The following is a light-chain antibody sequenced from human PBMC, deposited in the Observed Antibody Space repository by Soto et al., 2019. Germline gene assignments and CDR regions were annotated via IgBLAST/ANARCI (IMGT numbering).Light chain of an antibody. Sequence: DIMLTQSPGTLSLSPGDRATHSCRASPRVSNSSLAWYQQKPGQAPRLLIYGASNRATGIPARFSGTGSGTEFTLTISSLQSEDFALYYCQQYNDWPLTFGQGTKVDVK. V-gene: IGKV3-15*01. CDR1: PRVSNSS. J-gene: IGKJ1*01. CDR3: QQYNDWPLT. CDR2: GAS.